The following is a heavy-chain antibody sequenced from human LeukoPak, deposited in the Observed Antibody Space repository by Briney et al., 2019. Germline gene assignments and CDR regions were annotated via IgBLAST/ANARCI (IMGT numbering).Heavy chain of an antibody. J-gene: IGHJ4*02. V-gene: IGHV3-20*04. CDR2: INWNGDST. Sequence: GGSLRLSCAASGFTFDDYGMSWVRQAPGKGLEWVSGINWNGDSTGYADSVKGRFTISRDNAKNSLYLQMNSLRAVDTALYYCARGSEWELTGFDYRGQGTLVTVSS. CDR3: ARGSEWELTGFDY. D-gene: IGHD1-26*01. CDR1: GFTFDDYG.